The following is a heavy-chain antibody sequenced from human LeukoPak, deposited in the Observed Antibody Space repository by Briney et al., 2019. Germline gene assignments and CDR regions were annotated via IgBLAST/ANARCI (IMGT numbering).Heavy chain of an antibody. V-gene: IGHV4-59*11. Sequence: SETLSLTCTVSGGSISSHYWSWIRQPPGKGLEWIGYIYYSGSTNYNPSLKSRVTISIDTSKNQLSLKLSSVTAADTAVYYCARDAFDWGQGTLVTVSS. CDR3: ARDAFD. D-gene: IGHD3-16*01. CDR2: IYYSGST. CDR1: GGSISSHY. J-gene: IGHJ4*02.